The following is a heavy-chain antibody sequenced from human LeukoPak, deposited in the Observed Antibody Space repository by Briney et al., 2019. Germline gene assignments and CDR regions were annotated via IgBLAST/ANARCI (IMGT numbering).Heavy chain of an antibody. CDR1: GGSISSSSYY. D-gene: IGHD4-23*01. V-gene: IGHV4-39*01. CDR2: IYYSGST. J-gene: IGHJ5*02. CDR3: ARERGYSFNWFDP. Sequence: PSETLSLTCTVSGGSISSSSYYWGWIRQPPGKGLEWIGSIYYSGSTYYNPSLKSRVTISVDTSKNQFSLKLSPVTAADTAVYYCARERGYSFNWFDPWGQGTLVTVSS.